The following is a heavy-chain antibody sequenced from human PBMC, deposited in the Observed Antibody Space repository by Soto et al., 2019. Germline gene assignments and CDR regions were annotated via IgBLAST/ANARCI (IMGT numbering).Heavy chain of an antibody. D-gene: IGHD6-19*01. J-gene: IGHJ4*02. CDR3: ARDSAAGRGLDY. Sequence: PGGSLRRSCAASGFTFSHFVMHWVRQAPGKGLESVAIIWYDGSHEYYADSVKGRFTISRDNSKNTLSLQMNSLTAEDTALYYCARDSAAGRGLDYWGQGTLVTVSS. V-gene: IGHV3-33*01. CDR2: IWYDGSHE. CDR1: GFTFSHFV.